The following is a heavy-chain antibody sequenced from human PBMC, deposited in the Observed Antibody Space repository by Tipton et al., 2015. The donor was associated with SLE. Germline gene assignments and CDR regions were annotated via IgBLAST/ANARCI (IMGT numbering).Heavy chain of an antibody. Sequence: TLSLTCTVSGDSVNSGSHYWSWIRQPAGKGLEWIGRIYTSGSTNYNPSLESRVTVSLDTSKNQFSLKLTSVTAADTAVYYCARGAYYFDSWGQGTLVTVSS. CDR2: IYTSGST. CDR1: GDSVNSGSHY. J-gene: IGHJ4*02. CDR3: ARGAYYFDS. V-gene: IGHV4-61*02.